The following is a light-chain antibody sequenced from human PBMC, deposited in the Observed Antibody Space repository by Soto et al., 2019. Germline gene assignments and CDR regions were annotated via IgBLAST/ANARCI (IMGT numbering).Light chain of an antibody. V-gene: IGKV3-15*01. Sequence: EIVMTQSPATLSVSPGERATLSCRASQSVISNLGWYQQKPGQAPRLLVFGASARATGIPGRFSGSGSGTEFTLTISSLQSEDFAVYYCQQYNNWPYTFGQGTKVDIK. CDR1: QSVISN. CDR3: QQYNNWPYT. J-gene: IGKJ2*01. CDR2: GAS.